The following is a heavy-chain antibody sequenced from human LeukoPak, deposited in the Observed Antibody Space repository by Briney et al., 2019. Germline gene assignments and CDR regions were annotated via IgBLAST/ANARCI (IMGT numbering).Heavy chain of an antibody. CDR3: ARWDSGYDLAFDY. CDR2: ISGYNGNT. V-gene: IGHV1-18*01. CDR1: GYTFTSNG. J-gene: IGHJ4*02. Sequence: ASVKVSCKASGYTFTSNGISWVRQAPGQGLEWMGWISGYNGNTNYAQKLQGRVTITTDTSTTTAYMELRSLRSDDTAVYYCARWDSGYDLAFDYWGQGTLVTVSS. D-gene: IGHD5-12*01.